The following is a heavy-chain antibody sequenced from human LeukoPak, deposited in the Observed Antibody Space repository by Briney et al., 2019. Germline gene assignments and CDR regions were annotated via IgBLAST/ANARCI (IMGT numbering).Heavy chain of an antibody. J-gene: IGHJ4*02. CDR1: GYTFTNYW. V-gene: IGHV5-51*01. Sequence: GESLKISCKASGYTFTNYWIGWVRQMPGKGLEWMGIIYPGDSHTIYSPSFQGQVTISADKSIGTAYLQCNSLKASDTAMYYCARHFRVGVIQSNFDYWGQGTLVTVSS. D-gene: IGHD3-10*01. CDR2: IYPGDSHT. CDR3: ARHFRVGVIQSNFDY.